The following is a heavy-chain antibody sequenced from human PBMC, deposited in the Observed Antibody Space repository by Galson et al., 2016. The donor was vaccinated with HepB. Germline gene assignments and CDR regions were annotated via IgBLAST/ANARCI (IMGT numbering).Heavy chain of an antibody. V-gene: IGHV3-23*01. J-gene: IGHJ4*02. CDR3: AKTSGALWTGFYLDFDY. CDR1: GFTFSSYA. CDR2: ISGSGGTT. D-gene: IGHD3/OR15-3a*01. Sequence: SLRLSCAASGFTFSSYAMNWVRQAPGKGLEWVSSISGSGGTTYYADSVKGRFTISRDNSKNTLYLQMNSLRAEDTAVYYCAKTSGALWTGFYLDFDYWGQGTLVTVSS.